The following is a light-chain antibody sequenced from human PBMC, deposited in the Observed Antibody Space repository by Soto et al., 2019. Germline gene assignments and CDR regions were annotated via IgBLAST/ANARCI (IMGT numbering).Light chain of an antibody. V-gene: IGKV1-39*01. CDR2: AAS. J-gene: IGKJ4*01. Sequence: DIQITQSPSSLSASVRDRVTITYRASQSISTYLNWYQQIPGKAPKLLIYAASILQSGVPSRFSGSGFGTDITLTISSLQAEDFASYFCQQLRSYPSTFGGGTKVDIK. CDR1: QSISTY. CDR3: QQLRSYPST.